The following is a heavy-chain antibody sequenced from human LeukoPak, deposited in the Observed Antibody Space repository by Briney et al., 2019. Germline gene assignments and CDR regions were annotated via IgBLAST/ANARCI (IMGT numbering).Heavy chain of an antibody. CDR2: IHAGTGNT. CDR3: ARDITIGTTRFDP. CDR1: GYTFISYA. D-gene: IGHD1-1*01. J-gene: IGHJ5*02. Sequence: GASVKVPCKASGYTFISYAIHWVRQAPGQRLKGMGWIHAGTGNTKYSQKFQGRVTITRDTSANTVYMELSRLRPEDTAVYYCARDITIGTTRFDPWGQGTLVTVSS. V-gene: IGHV1-3*01.